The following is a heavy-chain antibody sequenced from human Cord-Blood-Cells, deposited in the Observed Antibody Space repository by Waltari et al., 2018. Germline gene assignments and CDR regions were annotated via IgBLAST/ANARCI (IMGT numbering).Heavy chain of an antibody. Sequence: QVQLVQSGAEVKKPGASVKVSCKASGYTFTSYGISWVRQAPGQWLEWMGWISAYNSNTNYAQKLQGRVTMTTDTSTSTAYMELRSLRSDDTAVYYCARALTVDIVATNWFDPWGQGTLVTVSS. J-gene: IGHJ5*02. CDR1: GYTFTSYG. V-gene: IGHV1-18*04. CDR2: ISAYNSNT. D-gene: IGHD5-12*01. CDR3: ARALTVDIVATNWFDP.